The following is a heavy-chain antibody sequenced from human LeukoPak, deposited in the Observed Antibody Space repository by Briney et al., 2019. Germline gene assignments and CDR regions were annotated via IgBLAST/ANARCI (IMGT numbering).Heavy chain of an antibody. J-gene: IGHJ4*02. CDR2: IKQDGSEK. CDR3: ASRAHFWSGPGG. V-gene: IGHV3-7*01. CDR1: GFTFSSYA. D-gene: IGHD3-3*02. Sequence: PGGSLRLSCAASGFTFSSYAMSWVRQAPGKGLEWVANIKQDGSEKYYVDSVKGRFTISRDNAKNSLSLQMNSLRVEDTAVYYCASRAHFWSGPGGWGQGTLVTVSS.